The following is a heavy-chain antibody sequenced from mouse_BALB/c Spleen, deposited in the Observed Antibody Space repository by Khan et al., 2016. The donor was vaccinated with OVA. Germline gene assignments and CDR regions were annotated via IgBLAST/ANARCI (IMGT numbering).Heavy chain of an antibody. J-gene: IGHJ2*01. CDR3: TRKLGSYFDF. CDR2: IYPGDGSS. V-gene: IGHV1S56*01. Sequence: QVQLQQSAPELVKPGTSVKMSCKASGYTFTSYYIHWVKQRPGQGLEWIGWIYPGDGSSKYDERFKGQTTLTADKSSTTVYMLLISLTSEDSAFYFCTRKLGSYFDFWGQGTTLTVSS. CDR1: GYTFTSYY. D-gene: IGHD3-1*01.